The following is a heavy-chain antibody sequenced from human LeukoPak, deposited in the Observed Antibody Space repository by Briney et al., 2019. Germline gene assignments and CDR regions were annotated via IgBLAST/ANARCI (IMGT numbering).Heavy chain of an antibody. CDR1: GFTFSSFW. J-gene: IGHJ4*02. CDR3: ARDRDGYPY. Sequence: PGGSLRLSCAASGFTFSSFWMSWVRQTPGKGLEWVANIKPDGSEKNYVDSVKGRLTISRDNTKNSLYLQMNSLRAEDTAVYYCARDRDGYPYWGQGTLVTVSS. CDR2: IKPDGSEK. D-gene: IGHD3-22*01. V-gene: IGHV3-7*01.